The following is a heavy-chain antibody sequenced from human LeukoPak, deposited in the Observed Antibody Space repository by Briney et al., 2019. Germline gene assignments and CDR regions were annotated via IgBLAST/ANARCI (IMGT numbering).Heavy chain of an antibody. CDR3: AKQKGTTAGSMDV. CDR1: GFTFSDYA. Sequence: GGSLRLSCAASGFTFSDYAMSWVRQAPGKGLEWVSGISYNGGSIYYVDSVKGRFTISRDNSKNPLYLQMNSLRAEATAIYYCAKQKGTTAGSMDVWGKGTTVTVSS. J-gene: IGHJ6*04. D-gene: IGHD4-11*01. V-gene: IGHV3-23*01. CDR2: ISYNGGSI.